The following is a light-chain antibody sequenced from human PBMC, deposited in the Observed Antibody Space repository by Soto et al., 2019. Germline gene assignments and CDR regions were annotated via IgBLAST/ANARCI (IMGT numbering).Light chain of an antibody. CDR3: CSYVGATTYV. CDR2: EGS. Sequence: QSVLTQPASVSGSPGQSITISCTGTSSDVGSYNLVSWYQQHPGEAPKLMILEGSKRPSGVSNRFSGSKSGNTASLTISGLQAEDEAEYYCCSYVGATTYVFGSGTKLTVL. CDR1: SSDVGSYNL. J-gene: IGLJ1*01. V-gene: IGLV2-23*01.